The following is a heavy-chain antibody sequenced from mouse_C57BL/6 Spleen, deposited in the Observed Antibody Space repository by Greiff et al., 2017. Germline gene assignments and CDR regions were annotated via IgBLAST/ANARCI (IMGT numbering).Heavy chain of an antibody. J-gene: IGHJ1*03. CDR1: GYTFTEYT. D-gene: IGHD4-1*01. V-gene: IGHV1-62-2*01. CDR2: FYPGSGSI. Sequence: QVQLQPSGAELVKPGASVKLSCKASGYTFTEYTIHWVKQRSGQGLEWIGWFYPGSGSIKYNEKFKDKATLTADKSSSTVYMELSRLTSEDSAVYFCARHEEGKLTGTWWYFDVWGTGTTVTVSS. CDR3: ARHEEGKLTGTWWYFDV.